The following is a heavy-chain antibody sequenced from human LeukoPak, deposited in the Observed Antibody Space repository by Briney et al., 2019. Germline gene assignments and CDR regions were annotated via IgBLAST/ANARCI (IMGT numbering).Heavy chain of an antibody. V-gene: IGHV4-38-2*02. J-gene: IGHJ4*02. Sequence: SETLSLTCTVSGYSISSGYYWGWIRQPPGKGLEWIGSIYHSGSTYYNPSLKSRVTISVDTSKNQFSLKLSSVTAADTAVYYCARVRVGRSGTARFFDYWGQGTLVTVSS. D-gene: IGHD1-1*01. CDR1: GYSISSGYY. CDR2: IYHSGST. CDR3: ARVRVGRSGTARFFDY.